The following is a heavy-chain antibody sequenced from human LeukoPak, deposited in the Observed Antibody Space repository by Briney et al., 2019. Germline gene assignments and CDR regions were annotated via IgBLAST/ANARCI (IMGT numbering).Heavy chain of an antibody. CDR2: ISASGHYI. Sequence: GSLRLSCESSGFTFRSFAMSWVRQAPGKGLEGLSGISASGHYIYQADSVKGRFTISRDNSKNTLYIEINSLRVEDTAVYYCARDGSWGGYQFYFYMDVWGKGTRVTVSS. CDR1: GFTFRSFA. J-gene: IGHJ6*03. D-gene: IGHD1-26*01. V-gene: IGHV3-23*01. CDR3: ARDGSWGGYQFYFYMDV.